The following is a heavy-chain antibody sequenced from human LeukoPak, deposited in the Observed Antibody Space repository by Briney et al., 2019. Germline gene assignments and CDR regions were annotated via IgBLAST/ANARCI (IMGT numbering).Heavy chain of an antibody. Sequence: PGRSLRLSCVASGFTFSGSAMHWVRQASGKGLEWVGRIRIKADNYATAYAASVKGRFIISRDDSKNTAYLQMNSLKTEDTAVYYCARHDDRHSGSDVWGKGTTVTVSS. V-gene: IGHV3-73*01. CDR2: IRIKADNYAT. J-gene: IGHJ6*04. CDR3: ARHDDRHSGSDV. D-gene: IGHD3-10*01. CDR1: GFTFSGSA.